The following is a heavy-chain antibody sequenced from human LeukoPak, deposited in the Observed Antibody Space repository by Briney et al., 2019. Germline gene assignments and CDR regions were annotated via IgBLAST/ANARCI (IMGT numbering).Heavy chain of an antibody. CDR2: ISSSSSYI. J-gene: IGHJ5*02. Sequence: GGSLRLSCAASGFTFSSYSMNWVRQAPGKGLEWVSSISSSSSYIYYADSVKGRFTISRDNAKNSLYLQMNSLRAEDTAVYYCARGTVAGINWFDPWGQGTLVTVSS. CDR1: GFTFSSYS. D-gene: IGHD6-19*01. CDR3: ARGTVAGINWFDP. V-gene: IGHV3-21*04.